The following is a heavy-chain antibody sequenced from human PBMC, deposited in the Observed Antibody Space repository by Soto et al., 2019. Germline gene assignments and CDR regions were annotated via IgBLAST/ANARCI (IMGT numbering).Heavy chain of an antibody. CDR1: GGSISSYY. V-gene: IGHV4-59*08. CDR2: IYYSGST. J-gene: IGHJ4*02. D-gene: IGHD3-3*01. CDR3: ARHRAEHDFWSGYYFDY. Sequence: SETLSLTCTLSGGSISSYYWSWIRQPPGKGLEWIGYIYYSGSTNYNPSLKSRVTISVDTSKNQFSLKLSSVTAADTAVYYCARHRAEHDFWSGYYFDYWGQGTLVTVSS.